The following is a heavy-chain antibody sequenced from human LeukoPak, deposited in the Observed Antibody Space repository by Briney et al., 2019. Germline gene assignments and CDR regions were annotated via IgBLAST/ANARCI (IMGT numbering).Heavy chain of an antibody. CDR2: IYTSGST. V-gene: IGHV4-4*07. Sequence: SETLSLTCTVSGGSISSYYWSWIRQPAGKGLEWIGRIYTSGSTNYNPSLKSRVTISVDTSKNQFSLKLSSVTAADTAVYYCARGSPNPVRFWFDPWGQGTLVTVSS. CDR1: GGSISSYY. J-gene: IGHJ5*02. D-gene: IGHD3-10*01. CDR3: ARGSPNPVRFWFDP.